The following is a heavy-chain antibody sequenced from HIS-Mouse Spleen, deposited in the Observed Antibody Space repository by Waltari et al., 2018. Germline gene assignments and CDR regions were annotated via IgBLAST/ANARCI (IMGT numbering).Heavy chain of an antibody. D-gene: IGHD6-13*01. CDR2: IYYSGRT. Sequence: QLQLQESGPGLVKPSETLSLTCTVSGGSISSSSYYWGWFRQPPGKGLEWIGSIYYSGRTYYDPSQKSRVTKSVDTSKNQFSLKRSSVTAADTAVYYCAREIPYSSSWYDWYFDLWGRGTLVTVSS. CDR1: GGSISSSSYY. J-gene: IGHJ2*01. CDR3: AREIPYSSSWYDWYFDL. V-gene: IGHV4-39*07.